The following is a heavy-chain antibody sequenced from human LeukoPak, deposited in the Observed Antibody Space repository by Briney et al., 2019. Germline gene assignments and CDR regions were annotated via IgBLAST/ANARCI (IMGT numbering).Heavy chain of an antibody. CDR1: GGSISSGGYS. J-gene: IGHJ3*02. Sequence: SETLSLTCAVSGGSISSGGYSWSWIRQPPGKGLEWIGYIYHSGSTYYNPSLKSRVTISVDRSKNQFSLKLSSVTAADTAVYYCARERSDYSYDAFDIWGQGTMVTVSS. CDR2: IYHSGST. CDR3: ARERSDYSYDAFDI. D-gene: IGHD3-22*01. V-gene: IGHV4-30-2*01.